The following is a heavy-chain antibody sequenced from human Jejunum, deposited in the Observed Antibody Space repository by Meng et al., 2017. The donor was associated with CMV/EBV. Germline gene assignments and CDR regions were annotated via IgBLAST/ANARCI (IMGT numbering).Heavy chain of an antibody. V-gene: IGHV3-11*01. CDR3: ARDWLNKAMDV. CDR2: ISSGYCGSAI. D-gene: IGHD1/OR15-1a*01. J-gene: IGHJ6*02. Sequence: ASGFALSDYSMVWIRQAPGRGLECILYISSGYCGSAIYYADSVKSRFTISRDNAENSLYLKMNSLGAEDTAVYYCARDWLNKAMDVWGQGTTVTVSS. CDR1: GFALSDYS.